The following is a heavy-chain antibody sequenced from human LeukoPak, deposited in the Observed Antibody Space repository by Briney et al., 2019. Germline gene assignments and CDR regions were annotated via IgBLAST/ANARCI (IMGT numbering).Heavy chain of an antibody. CDR2: INHSGST. D-gene: IGHD6-6*01. CDR3: ARIIAARLGREGWFDP. CDR1: GGSFSGYY. J-gene: IGHJ5*02. Sequence: SETLSLTCAVYGGSFSGYYWSWIRQPPGKGLEWIGEINHSGSTNYNPSLKSRVTISVDTSKNQFSLKLSSVTAADTAVYYCARIIAARLGREGWFDPWGQGTLVTVSS. V-gene: IGHV4-34*01.